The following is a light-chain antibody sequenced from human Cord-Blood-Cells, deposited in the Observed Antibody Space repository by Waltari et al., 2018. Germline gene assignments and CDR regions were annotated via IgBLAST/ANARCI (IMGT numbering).Light chain of an antibody. Sequence: EIVMTQPPATLSVSPGERATLSCRASQRVSSNFDWYQQQPGQVPRLLSYGASTRATGIPARFIGSGSGTEVTLTISSLQSEDFAVYYCQQYNNWPPWTFGQGTKVEIK. CDR3: QQYNNWPPWT. J-gene: IGKJ1*01. CDR1: QRVSSN. V-gene: IGKV3-15*01. CDR2: GAS.